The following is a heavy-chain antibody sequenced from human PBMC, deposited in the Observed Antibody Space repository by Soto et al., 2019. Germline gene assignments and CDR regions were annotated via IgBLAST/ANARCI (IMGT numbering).Heavy chain of an antibody. V-gene: IGHV1-69*01. CDR1: GGTFSSYA. Sequence: QVQLVQSGAEVKKPGSSVKVCCKASGGTFSSYAISWVRQAPGQGLEWMGGIIPIFGTANYAKKFQVRVTITADESTSTAYLELSSLRSEDTAVYYCVNWNYVVGTVASKGYFDYWGQGTLVTVSS. J-gene: IGHJ4*02. CDR3: VNWNYVVGTVASKGYFDY. D-gene: IGHD1-7*01. CDR2: IIPIFGTA.